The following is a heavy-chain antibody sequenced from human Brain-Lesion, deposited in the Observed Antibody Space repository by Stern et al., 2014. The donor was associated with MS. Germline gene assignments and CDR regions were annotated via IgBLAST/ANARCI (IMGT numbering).Heavy chain of an antibody. CDR3: AGEEDIRYCSGGSCTGNWFDP. J-gene: IGHJ5*02. D-gene: IGHD2-15*01. CDR2: IYYSGNT. V-gene: IGHV4-39*01. Sequence: QVQLQQSGPGLVKPSETLSLTCTVAGGSVSSTSYAWAWIRQPPGKGLEWIGTIYYSGNTYYSPSPKSRLTISLDTSKNQFSLPLSSVTAADTAVYYCAGEEDIRYCSGGSCTGNWFDPWGQGTLVTVSS. CDR1: GGSVSSTSYA.